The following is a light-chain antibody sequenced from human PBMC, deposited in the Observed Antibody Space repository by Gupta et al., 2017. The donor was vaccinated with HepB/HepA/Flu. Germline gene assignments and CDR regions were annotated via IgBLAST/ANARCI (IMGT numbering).Light chain of an antibody. CDR2: GAY. Sequence: DIQMPQSPSSLSASVGDRVTITCRASEDIRNYLGWFQQKPGNAPKRLIYGAYNLQSGVPSRFSGRGSGTEFSLTISSLQPEDFATYYCLQHNTFPWTFGQGTKVEVK. CDR1: EDIRNY. CDR3: LQHNTFPWT. J-gene: IGKJ1*01. V-gene: IGKV1-17*01.